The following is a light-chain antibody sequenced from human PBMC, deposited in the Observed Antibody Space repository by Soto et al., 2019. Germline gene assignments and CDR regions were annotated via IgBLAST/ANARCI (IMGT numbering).Light chain of an antibody. Sequence: DIQMTQSPSTLSASLGDRVTITCRASQSISNWLAWLQQKPGKAPKLLIFDASNFESGVPSRFSGSGSGTEFTLTISSLQPDDFATYYCQEYHTYSWTFGQGTKVDIK. CDR2: DAS. CDR1: QSISNW. CDR3: QEYHTYSWT. J-gene: IGKJ1*01. V-gene: IGKV1-5*01.